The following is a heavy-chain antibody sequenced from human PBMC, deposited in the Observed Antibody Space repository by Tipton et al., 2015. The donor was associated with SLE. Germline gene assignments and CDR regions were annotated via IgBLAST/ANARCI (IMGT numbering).Heavy chain of an antibody. CDR3: AREGIYDSSGFPFRY. J-gene: IGHJ4*02. CDR2: IYTSGST. CDR1: GGSISSGSYY. D-gene: IGHD3-22*01. V-gene: IGHV4-61*02. Sequence: TLSLTCTVSGGSISSGSYYWSWIRQPAGKGLEWIGRIYTSGSTNYNPSLKSRVTISVDTSKNQFSLKLSSVTAADTAVYYCAREGIYDSSGFPFRYWGQGTLVTVSS.